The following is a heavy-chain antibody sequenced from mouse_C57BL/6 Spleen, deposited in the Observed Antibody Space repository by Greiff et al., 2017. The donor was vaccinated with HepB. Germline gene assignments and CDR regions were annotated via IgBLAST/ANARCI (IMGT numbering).Heavy chain of an antibody. CDR1: GYTFTSYW. CDR3: ARWDYYGSGYFDV. Sequence: VQLQQPGAELVKPGASVKLSCKASGYTFTSYWMQWVKQRPGQGLEWIGEIDPSDSYTNYNQKFKGKATLTVDTSSSTAYMQLSSLTSEDSAVYYCARWDYYGSGYFDVWGTGTTVTVSS. V-gene: IGHV1-50*01. J-gene: IGHJ1*03. CDR2: IDPSDSYT. D-gene: IGHD1-1*01.